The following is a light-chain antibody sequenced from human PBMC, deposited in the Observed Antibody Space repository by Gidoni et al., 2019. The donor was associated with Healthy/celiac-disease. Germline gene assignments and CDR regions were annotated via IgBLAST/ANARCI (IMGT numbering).Light chain of an antibody. V-gene: IGKV1-5*03. J-gene: IGKJ1*01. CDR3: QQYNSYST. Sequence: DIQMTQSPSTLSASVGDRVTITCRSSQSISSWLDWYQQKPGKAPKLLIYKASSLESGVPSRCSGRGSGTEFTLTISSLPPDDFATYYCQQYNSYSTFXQXTKVEIK. CDR1: QSISSW. CDR2: KAS.